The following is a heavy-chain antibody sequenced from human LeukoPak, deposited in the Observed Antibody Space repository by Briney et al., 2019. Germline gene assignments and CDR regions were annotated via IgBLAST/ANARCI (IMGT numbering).Heavy chain of an antibody. CDR2: ISAYNGNT. D-gene: IGHD6-6*01. Sequence: ASVKVSCKASGYTFTSYGISWVRQAPGQGLEWMGWISAYNGNTNYAQKLQGRVTMTTDTSTSTAYMELRSLRSDDTAVYYCAREGQLVRDYCYYYYMDVWGKGTTVTVSS. CDR1: GYTFTSYG. V-gene: IGHV1-18*01. J-gene: IGHJ6*03. CDR3: AREGQLVRDYCYYYYMDV.